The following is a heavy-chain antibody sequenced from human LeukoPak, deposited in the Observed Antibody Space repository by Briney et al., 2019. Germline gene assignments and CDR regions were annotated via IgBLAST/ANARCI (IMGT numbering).Heavy chain of an antibody. Sequence: GGSLRLSCAASGFRFSDYYMSWIRQAPGKGLEWVSSISSSSSYIYYADSVKGRFTISRDNAKNSLYLQMNSLRAEDTAVYYCARDEYYYDSSLYFQHWGQGTLVTVSS. D-gene: IGHD3-22*01. J-gene: IGHJ1*01. V-gene: IGHV3-11*06. CDR3: ARDEYYYDSSLYFQH. CDR2: ISSSSSYI. CDR1: GFRFSDYY.